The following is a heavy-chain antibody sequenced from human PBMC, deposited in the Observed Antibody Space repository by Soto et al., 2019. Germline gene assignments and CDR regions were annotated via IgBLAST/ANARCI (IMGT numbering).Heavy chain of an antibody. J-gene: IGHJ5*02. Sequence: QVQLVQSGAEVKKPGSSVKVSCKASGGTFSSYAISWVRQAPGQGLEWMGGIIPIFGTANYAQKFQGRVTITPDESTSTAYMGLGSLGSEDTAVYYCAREVVVAATGWFDPWGQGTLVTVSS. D-gene: IGHD2-15*01. CDR2: IIPIFGTA. CDR3: AREVVVAATGWFDP. CDR1: GGTFSSYA. V-gene: IGHV1-69*05.